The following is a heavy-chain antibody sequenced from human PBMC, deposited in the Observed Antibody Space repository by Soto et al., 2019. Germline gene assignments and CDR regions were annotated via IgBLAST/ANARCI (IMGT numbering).Heavy chain of an antibody. J-gene: IGHJ6*02. Sequence: QVQLVQSGAEVKKPGSSVKVSCKASGGTFSSYAISWVRQAPGQGLEWMGGIIPIFGTANYAQKFQGRVTITADESTSTAHMELSSLRSEDRAWEYCARARDYGPGSYIGPYYYNGMDVWGQGTTVTVSS. CDR3: ARARDYGPGSYIGPYYYNGMDV. V-gene: IGHV1-69*01. CDR1: GGTFSSYA. D-gene: IGHD3-10*01. CDR2: IIPIFGTA.